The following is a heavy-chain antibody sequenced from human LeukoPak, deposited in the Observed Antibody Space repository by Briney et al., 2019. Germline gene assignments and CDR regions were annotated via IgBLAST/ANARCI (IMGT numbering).Heavy chain of an antibody. CDR2: ISGGSSTI. Sequence: GGSLRLSCAASGFTFSDYYMSWIRQAPGKGLEWVSYISGGSSTIYYADSLKGRFTVSRDNAKNSLYLLMNSLRAEDTAVYYCARRGCGRHFDFWGQGTLVTVSS. D-gene: IGHD2-15*01. CDR1: GFTFSDYY. CDR3: ARRGCGRHFDF. V-gene: IGHV3-11*01. J-gene: IGHJ4*02.